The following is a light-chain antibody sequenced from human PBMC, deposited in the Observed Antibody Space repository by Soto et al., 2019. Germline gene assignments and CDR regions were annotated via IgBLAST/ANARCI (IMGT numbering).Light chain of an antibody. J-gene: IGKJ4*01. CDR3: QQSYITPLT. CDR2: AAS. CDR1: QSISSY. V-gene: IGKV1-39*01. Sequence: DIQMTQSPSSLSASVGDSVTITCRASQSISSYLHWYQQKPGRAPKVLIYAASSLQSGVPSRFSGAGSGTDFTLSISRLQPDDFATYYCQQSYITPLTFGGGTKVEIK.